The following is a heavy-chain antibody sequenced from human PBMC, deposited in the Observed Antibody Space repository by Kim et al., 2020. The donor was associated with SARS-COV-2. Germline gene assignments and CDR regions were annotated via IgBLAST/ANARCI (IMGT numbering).Heavy chain of an antibody. Sequence: TGNPTYAQGFTGRFVFSLDTSVGTAYLQITSLKAEDTAVYYCAREPDSFDFWGQGTMVTVSS. D-gene: IGHD3-22*01. CDR2: TGNP. J-gene: IGHJ3*01. V-gene: IGHV7-4-1*02. CDR3: AREPDSFDF.